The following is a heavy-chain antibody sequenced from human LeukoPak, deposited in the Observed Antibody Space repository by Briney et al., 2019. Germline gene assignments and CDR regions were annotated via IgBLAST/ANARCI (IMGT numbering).Heavy chain of an antibody. CDR2: INPNSGGT. CDR3: ARADSSGWSESFDY. D-gene: IGHD6-19*01. CDR1: GYTFTGYY. J-gene: IGHJ4*02. Sequence: ASVKVSCKASGYTFTGYYMHWVRQAPGQRLEWMGWINPNSGGTNYAQKFQGRVTMTRDTSISTAYMELSRLRSDDTAVYYCARADSSGWSESFDYWGQGTLVTVSS. V-gene: IGHV1-2*02.